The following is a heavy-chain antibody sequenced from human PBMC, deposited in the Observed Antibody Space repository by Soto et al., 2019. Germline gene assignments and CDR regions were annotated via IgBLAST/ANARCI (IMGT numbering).Heavy chain of an antibody. D-gene: IGHD2-2*01. CDR1: GFTFSSYS. CDR3: ARGIVVVPAAIFDY. J-gene: IGHJ4*02. CDR2: ISSSSSTI. Sequence: GGSLRLSCAASGFTFSSYSMNWVRQAPGKGLEWVSYISSSSSTIYYADSVKGRFTISRDNAKNSLYLQMNSLRAEDTAVYYCARGIVVVPAAIFDYWGQGTLVTVSS. V-gene: IGHV3-48*01.